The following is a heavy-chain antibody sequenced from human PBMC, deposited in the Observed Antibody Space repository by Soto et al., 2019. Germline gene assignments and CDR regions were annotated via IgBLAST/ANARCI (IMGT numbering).Heavy chain of an antibody. J-gene: IGHJ4*02. V-gene: IGHV3-30*03. D-gene: IGHD1-26*01. Sequence: QVQLQESGPGLVKPSQTLSLTCTVSGGSISSGGYYWSWIRQHPGKGLEWVAVISYDGSKKYYGDSGKGRFTISRDNSKNTLYLQMNSLRAEDTAVYYCAREATLGELLPFAYWGQGTLVTVSS. CDR2: ISYDGSKK. CDR1: GGSISSGG. CDR3: AREATLGELLPFAY.